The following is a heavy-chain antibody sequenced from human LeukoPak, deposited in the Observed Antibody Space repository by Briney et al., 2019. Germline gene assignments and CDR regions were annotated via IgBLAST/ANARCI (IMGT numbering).Heavy chain of an antibody. CDR1: GFTFDDYA. CDR3: AKDRGSGWYYFDY. CDR2: ISWDGGST. J-gene: IGHJ4*02. V-gene: IGHV3-43D*03. Sequence: PGGSLRLSCAASGFTFDDYAMHWVRQAPGKGLEWVSLISWDGGSTYYADSVKGRFTISRDNSKNSLYLQMNSLRAEDTALYYCAKDRGSGWYYFDYWGQGTLVTVSS. D-gene: IGHD6-19*01.